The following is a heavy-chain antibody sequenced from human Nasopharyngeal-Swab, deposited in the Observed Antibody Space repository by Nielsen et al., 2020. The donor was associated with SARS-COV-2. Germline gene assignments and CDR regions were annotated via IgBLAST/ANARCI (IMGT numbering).Heavy chain of an antibody. CDR3: ARGPSVTIFGVVYYYYYGMDV. V-gene: IGHV1-8*01. Sequence: ASVKVSCRASGYTFTSYDINWVRQATRQWLEWMGWMNPNSSNTGYAQKFQGRVTMTRNTSISTAYMELSSLRSEDTAVYYCARGPSVTIFGVVYYYYYGMDVWGQGTTVTVSS. D-gene: IGHD3-3*01. CDR2: MNPNSSNT. J-gene: IGHJ6*02. CDR1: GYTFTSYD.